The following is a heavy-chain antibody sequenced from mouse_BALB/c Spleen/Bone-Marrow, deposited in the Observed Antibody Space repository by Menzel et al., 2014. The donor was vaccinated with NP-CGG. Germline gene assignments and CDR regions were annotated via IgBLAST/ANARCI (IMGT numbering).Heavy chain of an antibody. V-gene: IGHV1-69*01. CDR2: IDTSDSYT. J-gene: IGHJ2*01. CDR3: ARTGYDYYFDY. Sequence: VQLQQSGAELVMPGASVKMSCKASGYTFTDYWMHWVKQRPGQGLEWIGAIDTSDSYTSYNQKFKGKPTLTVDESSSTAYMQLSSLTSEDSAVYYCARTGYDYYFDYWGQGTTLTVSS. CDR1: GYTFTDYW. D-gene: IGHD2-4*01.